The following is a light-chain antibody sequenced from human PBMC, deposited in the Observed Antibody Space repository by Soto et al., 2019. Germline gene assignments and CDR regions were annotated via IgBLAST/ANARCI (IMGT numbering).Light chain of an antibody. CDR2: QNT. V-gene: IGLV3-1*01. Sequence: SYELTQPPSVSVSPGQTASISCSGDKLGDKYTCWYQQKPGQSPVLVIYQNTKRPSGIPERFSGSNSGHTATLTISGTQPMDEADFYCQAWDSSIVVFGGGTKLTVL. J-gene: IGLJ2*01. CDR1: KLGDKY. CDR3: QAWDSSIVV.